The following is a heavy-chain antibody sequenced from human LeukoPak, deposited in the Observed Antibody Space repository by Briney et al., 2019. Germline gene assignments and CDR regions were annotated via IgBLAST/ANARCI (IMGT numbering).Heavy chain of an antibody. Sequence: PGTSLRLSCAASGFTFRNYAMHWVRQAPGEGLEWVAVISYHGSDTYYADSLRGRFTISRDNSKNTLYLQMNSLRVEDTAVYYCARGDGSSWYNYMDVWGKGTTVTVSS. CDR1: GFTFRNYA. CDR3: ARGDGSSWYNYMDV. CDR2: ISYHGSDT. D-gene: IGHD6-13*01. J-gene: IGHJ6*03. V-gene: IGHV3-30*04.